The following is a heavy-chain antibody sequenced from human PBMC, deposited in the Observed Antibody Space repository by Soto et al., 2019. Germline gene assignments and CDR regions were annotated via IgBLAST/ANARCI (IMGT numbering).Heavy chain of an antibody. D-gene: IGHD2-2*01. Sequence: EVQLVESGGDLVQPGGSLRLSCAASGFTFSSYTMNWVRQAPGKGLEWVSYISSSSSTIYYADSVKGRFTISRHNAQNSLYLQMNSLRDEDTAVYYCAREDIVLLPAAGLDPWGQGTLVTVSS. CDR3: AREDIVLLPAAGLDP. V-gene: IGHV3-48*02. CDR1: GFTFSSYT. J-gene: IGHJ5*02. CDR2: ISSSSSTI.